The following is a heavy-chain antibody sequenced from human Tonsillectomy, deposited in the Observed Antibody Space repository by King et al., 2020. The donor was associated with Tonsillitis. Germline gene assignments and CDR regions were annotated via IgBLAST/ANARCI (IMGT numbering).Heavy chain of an antibody. D-gene: IGHD3-10*01. CDR1: GYTLTELS. V-gene: IGHV1-24*01. J-gene: IGHJ4*02. CDR3: ATEIWFGEGTISRYDY. Sequence: QLVQSGAEVKKPGASVKVSCKVSGYTLTELSMHWVRQAPGKGLEWMGGFDPEDGETIYAQKFQGRVTMTEETSTDTAYMELSSLRSEDTAVYYCATEIWFGEGTISRYDYWGQGTLVTVSS. CDR2: FDPEDGET.